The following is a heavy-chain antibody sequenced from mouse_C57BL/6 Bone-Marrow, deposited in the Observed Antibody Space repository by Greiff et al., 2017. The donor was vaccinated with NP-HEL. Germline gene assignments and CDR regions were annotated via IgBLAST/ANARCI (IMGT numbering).Heavy chain of an antibody. V-gene: IGHV6-3*01. CDR3: TAAAQATFYAMDY. Sequence: EVQGVESGGGLVQPGGSTKLSCVASGFTFSNYWMNWVRQSPEKGLEWVAQIRLKSDNYATHYAESVKGRFTISRDDSKSSVYLQMNNLRAEDTGIYYCTAAAQATFYAMDYWGQGTSVTVSS. CDR1: GFTFSNYW. D-gene: IGHD3-2*02. CDR2: IRLKSDNYAT. J-gene: IGHJ4*01.